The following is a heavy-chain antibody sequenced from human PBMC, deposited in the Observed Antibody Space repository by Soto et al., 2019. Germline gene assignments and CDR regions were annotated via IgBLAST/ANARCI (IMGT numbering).Heavy chain of an antibody. J-gene: IGHJ4*02. D-gene: IGHD5-18*01. V-gene: IGHV3-30-3*01. CDR1: GFTFSSFA. Sequence: VQLVESGGGVVQPGGSLRLSCAASGFTFSSFAMHWVRQAPGKGLEWVAVISYDGSNTYYADSVKGRFTISRDNSKNPLYLPMNSLRADDTVMYYGARGRTGGYSYGQCYFDYCGKRTLVTV. CDR3: ARGRTGGYSYGQCYFDY. CDR2: ISYDGSNT.